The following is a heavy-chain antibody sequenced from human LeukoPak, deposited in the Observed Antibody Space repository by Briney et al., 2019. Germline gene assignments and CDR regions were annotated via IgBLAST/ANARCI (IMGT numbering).Heavy chain of an antibody. J-gene: IGHJ4*02. CDR2: ISFDGRNE. V-gene: IGHV3-30*18. D-gene: IGHD5-24*01. CDR3: AKDSEEMATADAGYYFDY. Sequence: PGRSLRLSCAASGFTFSSYGMHWVRQAPGKGLEWVTIISFDGRNEYYADSVKGRFTISRDNSKNTLYLQMNSLRAEDTAVYYCAKDSEEMATADAGYYFDYWGQGTLVTVSS. CDR1: GFTFSSYG.